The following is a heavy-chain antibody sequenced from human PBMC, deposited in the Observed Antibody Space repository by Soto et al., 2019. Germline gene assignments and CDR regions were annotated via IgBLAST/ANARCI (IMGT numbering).Heavy chain of an antibody. D-gene: IGHD6-19*01. V-gene: IGHV4-59*08. CDR2: IYYSGST. Sequence: SETLSLTCTVPGGSISSYYWSWIRQPPGKGLEWIGYIYYSGSTNYNPSLKSRVTISVDTSKNQFSLKLSSVTAADTAVYYCATGIAVADFDYWGQGTLVTVSS. CDR1: GGSISSYY. J-gene: IGHJ4*02. CDR3: ATGIAVADFDY.